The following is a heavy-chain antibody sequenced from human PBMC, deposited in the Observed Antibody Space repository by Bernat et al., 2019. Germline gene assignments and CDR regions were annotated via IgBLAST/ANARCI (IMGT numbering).Heavy chain of an antibody. CDR1: SDSISSYY. J-gene: IGHJ4*02. Sequence: QVQLQESGPGLVKPSETLSLTCTVSSDSISSYYWSWIRQPPGDGLEWIGCVYYSRNSDYNPSLKSRATISIDTSKNQVSLKLISVTAADTAVYFCARHRNKGESGPTFDYWGQGTLVTVSS. CDR2: VYYSRNS. D-gene: IGHD1-26*01. V-gene: IGHV4-59*08. CDR3: ARHRNKGESGPTFDY.